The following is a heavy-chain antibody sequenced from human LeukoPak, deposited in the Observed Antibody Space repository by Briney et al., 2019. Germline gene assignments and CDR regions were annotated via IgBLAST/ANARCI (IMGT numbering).Heavy chain of an antibody. CDR1: GYSINSGHY. V-gene: IGHV4-38-2*01. D-gene: IGHD3-22*01. CDR3: ASRHNDSRAYDAYNWFDT. Sequence: SETLSLTCAVSGYSINSGHYWGWIRQAPGKALEWIGSVYPSGNSYYNPSLKSRATISVDTSKNHFSLKLSSVTAGDTAVYYCASRHNDSRAYDAYNWFDTWGQGTLVTVSS. CDR2: VYPSGNS. J-gene: IGHJ5*02.